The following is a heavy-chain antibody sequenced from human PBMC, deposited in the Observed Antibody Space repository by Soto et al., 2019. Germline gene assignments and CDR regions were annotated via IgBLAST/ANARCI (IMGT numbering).Heavy chain of an antibody. V-gene: IGHV1-18*01. J-gene: IGHJ4*02. CDR2: NSAYNTNT. Sequence: QVQLVQSGAEWKKPGASVQVSCKTSGYTFTSYHISWVRQAPGQGLEWMGWNSAYNTNTNYAQKFQGRVTMTTDTLTSTAYMELRSLRSDDTAVYYCARDTPPTDYWGQGKMVTVSP. CDR3: ARDTPPTDY. CDR1: GYTFTSYH.